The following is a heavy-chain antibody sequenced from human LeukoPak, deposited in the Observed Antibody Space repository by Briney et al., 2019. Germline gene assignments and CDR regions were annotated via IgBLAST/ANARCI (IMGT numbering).Heavy chain of an antibody. CDR2: IVPVFGPA. CDR1: GGSFSNYA. CDR3: ARSSGTYYFTDY. J-gene: IGHJ4*02. D-gene: IGHD1-26*01. Sequence: SVTVSCKASGGSFSNYAVTWVRQAPGQGLEWMGGIVPVFGPANYAQKFQGRVTITVDESTSTIYMELRSLTSDDTALYYCARSSGTYYFTDYWGQGTLVTVSS. V-gene: IGHV1-69*01.